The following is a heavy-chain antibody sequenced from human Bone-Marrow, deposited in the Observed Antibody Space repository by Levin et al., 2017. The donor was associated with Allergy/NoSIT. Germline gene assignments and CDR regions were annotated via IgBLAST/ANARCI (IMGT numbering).Heavy chain of an antibody. D-gene: IGHD3-9*01. Sequence: ASVKVSCKASGYTFTSYYMHWVRQAPGQGLEWMGIINPSGGSTSYAQKFQGRVTMTRDTSTSTVYMELSSLRSEDTAVYYCARDSSYYDILTGYYPGVFDYWGQGTLVTVSS. CDR1: GYTFTSYY. J-gene: IGHJ4*02. V-gene: IGHV1-46*03. CDR2: INPSGGST. CDR3: ARDSSYYDILTGYYPGVFDY.